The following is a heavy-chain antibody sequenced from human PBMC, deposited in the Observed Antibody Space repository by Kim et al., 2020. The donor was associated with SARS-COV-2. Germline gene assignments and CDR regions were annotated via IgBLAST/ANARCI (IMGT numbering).Heavy chain of an antibody. CDR3: ARGGSYYYDSSGYIFYYGMDV. Sequence: ASVKVSCKASGYTFTSYAMNWVRQAPGQGLEWMGWINTNTGNPTYAQGFTGRFVFSLDTSVSTAYLQISSLKAEDTAVYYCARGGSYYYDSSGYIFYYGMDVWGQGTTVTVSS. J-gene: IGHJ6*02. D-gene: IGHD3-22*01. CDR1: GYTFTSYA. V-gene: IGHV7-4-1*02. CDR2: INTNTGNP.